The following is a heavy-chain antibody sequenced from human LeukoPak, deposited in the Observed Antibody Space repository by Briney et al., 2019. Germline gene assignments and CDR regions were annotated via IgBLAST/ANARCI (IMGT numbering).Heavy chain of an antibody. V-gene: IGHV3-23*01. CDR2: INYSGTDT. Sequence: GRSLSLSCAVSVFIFSNYGMTCVRHAPGKGLEWVSVINYSGTDTYYDDAVKGRFTISRDNSKNTLYLQMNSLRGEDTAVYYCANPPTVTSFDYWGQGTLVTVSS. D-gene: IGHD4-11*01. CDR3: ANPPTVTSFDY. J-gene: IGHJ4*02. CDR1: VFIFSNYG.